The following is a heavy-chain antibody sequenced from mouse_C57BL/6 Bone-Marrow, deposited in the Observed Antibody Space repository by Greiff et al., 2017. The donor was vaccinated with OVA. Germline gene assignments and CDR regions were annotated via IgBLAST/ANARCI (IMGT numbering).Heavy chain of an antibody. J-gene: IGHJ2*01. D-gene: IGHD1-1*01. CDR2: ISSGSSTI. CDR3: ARTVTTVVAPGY. Sequence: EVHLVESGGGLVKPGGSLKLSCAASGFTFSDYGMHWVRQAPEKGLEWVAYISSGSSTIYYADTVKGRFTISRDNAKNTLFLQMTSLRSEDTAMYYCARTVTTVVAPGYWGQGTTLTVSS. CDR1: GFTFSDYG. V-gene: IGHV5-17*01.